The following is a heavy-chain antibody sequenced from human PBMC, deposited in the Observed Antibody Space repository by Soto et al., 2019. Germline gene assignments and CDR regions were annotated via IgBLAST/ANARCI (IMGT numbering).Heavy chain of an antibody. CDR2: IIPMFGTA. CDR1: GGTFSSYG. Sequence: QVQLVQSGAEVKKPGSSVKVSCKASGGTFSSYGISWVRQAPGQGLEWMGGIIPMFGTANYAQKFQGRVTITADESTSTAYMELSSLRSEDTAVYYCARDFRGYSYGSYSGAKYSYYGMDVWGQGTTVTVSS. D-gene: IGHD5-18*01. J-gene: IGHJ6*02. CDR3: ARDFRGYSYGSYSGAKYSYYGMDV. V-gene: IGHV1-69*01.